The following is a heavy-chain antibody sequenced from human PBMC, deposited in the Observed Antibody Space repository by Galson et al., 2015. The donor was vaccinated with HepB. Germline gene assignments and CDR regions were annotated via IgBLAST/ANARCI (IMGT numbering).Heavy chain of an antibody. D-gene: IGHD3-22*01. CDR2: INPDNYDT. Sequence: QSGAEVKRPGASVKVSCKASGYTFIEYNIHWVRQAPGQRLEWMGLINPDNYDTKYSQKFQGRVTITRDASASTVYMELSSLRSEDTAVYYCARADQGYYDSSGYYWGQGSLVTVFS. V-gene: IGHV1-3*01. CDR3: ARADQGYYDSSGYY. CDR1: GYTFIEYN. J-gene: IGHJ4*02.